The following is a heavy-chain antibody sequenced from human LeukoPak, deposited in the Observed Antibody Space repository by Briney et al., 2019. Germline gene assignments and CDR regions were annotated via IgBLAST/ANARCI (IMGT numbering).Heavy chain of an antibody. CDR3: AKDFRCSSTSCYTGFDY. CDR2: ISWNSGSI. J-gene: IGHJ4*02. CDR1: GFTFDDYA. Sequence: PGRSLRLSCAASGFTFDDYAMHWVQQAPGKGLEWVSGISWNSGSIGYADSVKGRFTISRDNAKNSLYLQMNSLRAEDTALYYCAKDFRCSSTSCYTGFDYWGQGTLVTVSS. V-gene: IGHV3-9*01. D-gene: IGHD2-2*02.